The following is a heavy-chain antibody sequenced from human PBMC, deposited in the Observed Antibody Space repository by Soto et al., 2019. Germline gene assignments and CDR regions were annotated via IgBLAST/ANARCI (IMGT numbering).Heavy chain of an antibody. CDR3: SRRAPEGFDP. V-gene: IGHV4-39*02. CDR1: GGSFRGYY. J-gene: IGHJ5*02. CDR2: IDYSGST. Sequence: SETLSLTCAVSGGSFRGYYWAWIRQPPGKGLEWIGSIDYSGSTYYNPSLKSRVTISVDTSKNHFSLKLGSVTAADTALYYCSRRAPEGFDPWGQGTLVTVSS.